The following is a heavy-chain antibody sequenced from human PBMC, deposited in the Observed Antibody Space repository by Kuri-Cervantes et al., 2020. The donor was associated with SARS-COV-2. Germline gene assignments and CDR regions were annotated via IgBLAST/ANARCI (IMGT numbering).Heavy chain of an antibody. CDR2: IWYDGSNK. CDR1: GFTFSSYG. Sequence: GESLKISCAASGFTFSSYGMHWVRQAPGKGLEWVAVIWYDGSNKYYADSVKGRFTISRDNSKNTLYLQMNSLRAEDTAEYYCARDIGQEGHEGYFDYWGQGTLVTVSS. V-gene: IGHV3-33*08. D-gene: IGHD2-15*01. J-gene: IGHJ4*02. CDR3: ARDIGQEGHEGYFDY.